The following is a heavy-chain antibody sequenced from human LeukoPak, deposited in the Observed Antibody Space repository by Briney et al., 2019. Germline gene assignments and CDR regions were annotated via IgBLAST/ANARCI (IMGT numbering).Heavy chain of an antibody. CDR1: GFTFSSYA. J-gene: IGHJ4*02. V-gene: IGHV3-23*01. Sequence: PGGSLRLSCAASGFTFSSYAMSWVRQAPGKGLEWVSAISGSGGSTCYADSVKGRFTISRDNSKNTLYLQMNSLRAEDTAVYYCAKRETYYYDSSGYWLDYWGQGTLVTVSS. CDR2: ISGSGGST. CDR3: AKRETYYYDSSGYWLDY. D-gene: IGHD3-22*01.